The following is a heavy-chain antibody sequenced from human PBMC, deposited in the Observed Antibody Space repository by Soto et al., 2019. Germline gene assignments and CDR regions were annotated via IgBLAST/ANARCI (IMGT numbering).Heavy chain of an antibody. CDR1: GFTFSSYW. V-gene: IGHV3-74*01. D-gene: IGHD1-26*01. CDR2: INSDGSST. CDR3: ARVPATTDSGSYPPVGFDY. J-gene: IGHJ4*02. Sequence: GGSLRLSCAASGFTFSSYWMHWVRQAPGKGLVWVSRINSDGSSTSYADSVKGRFTISRDNAKNTLYLQMNSLRAEDTAVYYCARVPATTDSGSYPPVGFDYWGQGTLVTVSS.